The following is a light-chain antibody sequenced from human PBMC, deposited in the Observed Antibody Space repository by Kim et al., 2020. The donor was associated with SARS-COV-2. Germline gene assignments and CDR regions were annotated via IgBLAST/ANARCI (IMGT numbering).Light chain of an antibody. V-gene: IGLV3-19*01. CDR2: GKN. CDR1: NIRNYY. J-gene: IGLJ3*02. Sequence: AFGQKIRINTRGDNIRNYYAAWYHQRPGQAPVLVLNGKNNQPSWVPDRFSGSASGNTASLIITGAEAEDEADYYCSSRESSSDHVVFGGGTQLTVL. CDR3: SSRESSSDHVV.